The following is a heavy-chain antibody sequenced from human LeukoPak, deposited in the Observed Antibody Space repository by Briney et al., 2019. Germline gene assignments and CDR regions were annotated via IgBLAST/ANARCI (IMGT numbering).Heavy chain of an antibody. D-gene: IGHD3-9*01. Sequence: SETLSLTCTVSGYSISSGYYWGWIRQPPGKGLEWIGSIYYSGSTYYNPSLKSRVTISVDTSKNQFSLKLSSVTAADTAVYYCARHGSDILTGTVDHRVDYWGQGTLVTVSS. J-gene: IGHJ4*02. V-gene: IGHV4-38-2*02. CDR1: GYSISSGYY. CDR3: ARHGSDILTGTVDHRVDY. CDR2: IYYSGST.